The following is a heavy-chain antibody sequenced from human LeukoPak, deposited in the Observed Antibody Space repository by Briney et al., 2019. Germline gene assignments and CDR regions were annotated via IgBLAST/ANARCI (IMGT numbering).Heavy chain of an antibody. CDR2: IIPIFGTA. CDR3: ARSYYYDSSGSLHFQH. D-gene: IGHD3-22*01. J-gene: IGHJ1*01. CDR1: GGTFSSYA. Sequence: SVKVSCKASGGTFSSYAISWVRQAPGQGLEWMGGIIPIFGTANYAQKFQGRVTITTDESTSTAYMELSSLRSEDTAVYYCARSYYYDSSGSLHFQHWGQGALVTVSS. V-gene: IGHV1-69*05.